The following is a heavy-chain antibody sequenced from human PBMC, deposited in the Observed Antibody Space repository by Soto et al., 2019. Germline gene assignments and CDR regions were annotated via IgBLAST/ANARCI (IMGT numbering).Heavy chain of an antibody. CDR2: IIPIFGTA. Sequence: GASVKVSCKASGGTFSSYAISWVRQAPGQGLEWMGGIIPIFGTANYAQKFQGRVTITADESTSTAYVELSSLRSEDTAVYYCARDANFDLRYFDAPNWFDPWGQGTLVTVSS. V-gene: IGHV1-69*13. CDR1: GGTFSSYA. D-gene: IGHD3-9*01. J-gene: IGHJ5*02. CDR3: ARDANFDLRYFDAPNWFDP.